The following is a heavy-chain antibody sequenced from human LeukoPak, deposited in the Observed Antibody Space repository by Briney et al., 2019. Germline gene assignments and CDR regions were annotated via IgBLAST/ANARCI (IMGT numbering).Heavy chain of an antibody. CDR1: GFTFSSYE. V-gene: IGHV3-48*03. J-gene: IGHJ5*02. D-gene: IGHD3-10*01. CDR3: AGDYYGSGSYVLDP. CDR2: ISSSGSTI. Sequence: GGSLRLSCAASGFTFSSYEMKWVRQAPGKGLEWVSYISSSGSTIHYADSVKGRFTNSRDNAKNSLYLQMNSLRSDDTAVYYCAGDYYGSGSYVLDPWGQGTLVTVSS.